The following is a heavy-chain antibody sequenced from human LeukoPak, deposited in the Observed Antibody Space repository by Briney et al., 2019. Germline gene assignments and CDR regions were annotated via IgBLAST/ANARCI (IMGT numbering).Heavy chain of an antibody. CDR3: ARGGNDFWSGLGLDY. CDR2: INPSGGST. J-gene: IGHJ4*02. CDR1: GYTFTSYY. D-gene: IGHD3-3*01. Sequence: ASVKVSCKASGYTFTSYYMHWVRQAPGQGLEWMGIINPSGGSTSYAQKFQGRVTMTRDTSTSTVYMELSILRSEDTAVYYCARGGNDFWSGLGLDYWGQGTLVTVSS. V-gene: IGHV1-46*03.